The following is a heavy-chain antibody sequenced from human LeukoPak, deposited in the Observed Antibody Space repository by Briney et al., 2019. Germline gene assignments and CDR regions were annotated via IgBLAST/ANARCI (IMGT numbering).Heavy chain of an antibody. J-gene: IGHJ4*02. Sequence: GGSLRLSCEASGFTFSSYAMFWVRQAPGKGLECMAVISYDGSNKYYADSVKGRFTISRGNAKNSVYLQMNGLRAGDTAVYYCVAKDPFGMTWESWGQGTLVTVSS. V-gene: IGHV3-30*14. CDR2: ISYDGSNK. CDR1: GFTFSSYA. CDR3: VAKDPFGMTWES. D-gene: IGHD3-16*01.